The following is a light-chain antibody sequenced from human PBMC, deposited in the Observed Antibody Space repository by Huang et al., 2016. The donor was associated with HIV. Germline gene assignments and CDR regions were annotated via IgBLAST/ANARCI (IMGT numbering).Light chain of an antibody. CDR2: GAS. CDR1: QSVSSN. Sequence: EIAMTQSPATLYVSPGERVTLPCRASQSVSSNLAWDQQKPGQSPRLLSYGASTRATGIPVRFSGRGSGTEFTLTISSLQSEDLAVYYCQQYNNWPYTFGQGTKLEIK. J-gene: IGKJ2*01. V-gene: IGKV3-15*01. CDR3: QQYNNWPYT.